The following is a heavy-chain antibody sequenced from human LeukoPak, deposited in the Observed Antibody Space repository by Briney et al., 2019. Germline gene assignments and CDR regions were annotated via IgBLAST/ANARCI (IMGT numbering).Heavy chain of an antibody. V-gene: IGHV3-53*01. CDR3: AGGRAWEYDYVWGSYRL. D-gene: IGHD3-16*02. Sequence: GGSLRLSCAASGFTVSSNYMSWVRQAPGKGLEWVSVIYSGGSTYYADPVKGRFTISRDNSKNTLYLQMNSLRAEDTAVYYCAGGRAWEYDYVWGSYRLWGQGTLVTVSS. CDR1: GFTVSSNY. J-gene: IGHJ4*02. CDR2: IYSGGST.